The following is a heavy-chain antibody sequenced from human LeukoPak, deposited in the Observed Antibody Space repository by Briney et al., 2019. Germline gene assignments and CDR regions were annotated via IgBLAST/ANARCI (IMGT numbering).Heavy chain of an antibody. CDR1: GFTFSSYE. CDR3: ARGEWSSSPFDY. V-gene: IGHV3-21*01. CDR2: ISSSSSYK. Sequence: GGSLRLSCAASGFTFSSYEMNWVRQAPGKGLEWVSSISSSSSYKYYADSVKGRFTISRDNARNSLYLQMNSLRADDTAVYYCARGEWSSSPFDYWGQGTLVTVSS. D-gene: IGHD6-6*01. J-gene: IGHJ4*02.